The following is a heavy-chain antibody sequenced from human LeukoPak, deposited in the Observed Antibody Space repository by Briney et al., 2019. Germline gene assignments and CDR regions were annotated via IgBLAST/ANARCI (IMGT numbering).Heavy chain of an antibody. V-gene: IGHV1-69*13. CDR3: AFEGYNYGYN. Sequence: SVKVSCKASGYTFTGYYMHWVRQAPGQGLEWMGGIIPIFGTSNYAHKFQGRVTITADESTSTVYMELSSLRSDDTAIYYCAFEGYNYGYNWGQGTLVTVSS. D-gene: IGHD5-18*01. J-gene: IGHJ4*02. CDR2: IIPIFGTS. CDR1: GYTFTGYY.